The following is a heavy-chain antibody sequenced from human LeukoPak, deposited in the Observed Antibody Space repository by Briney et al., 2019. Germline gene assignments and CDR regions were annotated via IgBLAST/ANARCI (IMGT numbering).Heavy chain of an antibody. V-gene: IGHV4-39*02. CDR2: VSYSGTT. CDR3: ARETPAVRNNCFDP. CDR1: GGSISSSTYY. D-gene: IGHD2-2*01. Sequence: PSETLSLTCTVSGGSISSSTYYWGWVRQPPGKGLEWIGSVSYSGTTYYNTSLRSRDTISIDTSRNQFSLKVTSVTAADTAAYYCARETPAVRNNCFDPWGQGTLVTVSS. J-gene: IGHJ5*02.